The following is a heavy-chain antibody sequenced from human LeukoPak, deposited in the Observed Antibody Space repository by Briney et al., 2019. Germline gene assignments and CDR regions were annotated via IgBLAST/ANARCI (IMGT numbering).Heavy chain of an antibody. CDR1: GGSISSYN. V-gene: IGHV4-59*08. Sequence: SETLSLTCTVSGGSISSYNWSWIRQPPGKGLEWIGYIYYSGSTNYNPSLKSRVTISVDTSKNQFSLKLSSVTAADTAVYYCARGYYDSSGYFHFDYWGQGTLVTVSS. J-gene: IGHJ4*02. D-gene: IGHD3-22*01. CDR2: IYYSGST. CDR3: ARGYYDSSGYFHFDY.